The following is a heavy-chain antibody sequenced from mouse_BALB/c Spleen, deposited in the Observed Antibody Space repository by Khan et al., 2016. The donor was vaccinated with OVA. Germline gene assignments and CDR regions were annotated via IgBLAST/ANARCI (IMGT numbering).Heavy chain of an antibody. CDR1: GYTFTNYG. CDR2: INPYTGEP. CDR3: ARPPNCSDTLAY. Sequence: QIQLVQSGPELKKPGETVKISCKASGYTFTNYGMNWVKQSPGKVLKWMGWINPYTGEPTYADDFKGRFAFSSETSASTAYLQINNLKNEDTATDFCARPPNCSDTLAYWGQGTSVTVSS. V-gene: IGHV9-3-1*01. J-gene: IGHJ4*01. D-gene: IGHD4-1*02.